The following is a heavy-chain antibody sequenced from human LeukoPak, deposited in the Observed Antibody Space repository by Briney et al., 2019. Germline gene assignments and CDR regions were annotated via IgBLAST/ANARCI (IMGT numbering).Heavy chain of an antibody. CDR3: ARDGCMEYSSSCYAFDI. CDR1: GGSFSDYY. Sequence: SETLSLTCAVYGGSFSDYYWSWVRQPPGKGLEWIGEINDSASASYNPSLKSRVTISVDTSKNQFSLKLSSVTAADTAVYYCARDGCMEYSSSCYAFDIWGQGTMVTVSS. V-gene: IGHV4-34*01. J-gene: IGHJ3*02. CDR2: INDSASA. D-gene: IGHD6-13*01.